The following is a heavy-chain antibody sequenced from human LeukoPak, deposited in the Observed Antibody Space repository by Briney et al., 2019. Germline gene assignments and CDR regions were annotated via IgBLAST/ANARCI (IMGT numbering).Heavy chain of an antibody. Sequence: SETLSLTCTVSGGSISSYYWSWIRQPPGKGLEWIGYIYYSGSTNYNPSLKSRVTISVDTSKNQFSLKLSSVTAADTAVYYCARVSGSGWSPFDYWGQGTLVTVSS. CDR2: IYYSGST. D-gene: IGHD6-19*01. CDR3: ARVSGSGWSPFDY. J-gene: IGHJ4*02. V-gene: IGHV4-59*01. CDR1: GGSISSYY.